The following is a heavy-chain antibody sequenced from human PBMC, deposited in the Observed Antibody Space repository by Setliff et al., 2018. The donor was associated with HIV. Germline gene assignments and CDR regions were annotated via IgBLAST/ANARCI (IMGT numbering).Heavy chain of an antibody. J-gene: IGHJ3*01. D-gene: IGHD1-1*01. V-gene: IGHV4-34*01. CDR3: ARTTRHDGAAYDAFDL. CDR1: GGSFTNYF. CDR2: INHSGRT. Sequence: SETLSLTCAVYGGSFTNYFWSWIRQSPGKGLEWIGEINHSGRTKYNPSLNGRVTISVDTSENQFSLKLDSLTAADSAVYYCARTTRHDGAAYDAFDLWGQGTLVTVSS.